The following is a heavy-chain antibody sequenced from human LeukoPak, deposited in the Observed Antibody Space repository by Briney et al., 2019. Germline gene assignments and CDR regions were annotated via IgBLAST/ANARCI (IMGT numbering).Heavy chain of an antibody. D-gene: IGHD1-26*01. CDR2: IYTSGST. Sequence: SETLSLTCTVPGGSISSYYWSWIRQPAGKGLEWNGRIYTSGSTNYIPSLKSRVTMSVDTTKNQFSLKLSSVTAADTAVYYCAREKWELHGHYFDYWGQGTLVTVSS. CDR3: AREKWELHGHYFDY. J-gene: IGHJ4*02. V-gene: IGHV4-4*07. CDR1: GGSISSYY.